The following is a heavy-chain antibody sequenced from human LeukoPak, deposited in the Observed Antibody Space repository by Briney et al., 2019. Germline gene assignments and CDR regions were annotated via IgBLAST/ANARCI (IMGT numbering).Heavy chain of an antibody. J-gene: IGHJ4*02. CDR3: ARCRGSSKPPDY. V-gene: IGHV1-69*02. D-gene: IGHD1-26*01. CDR2: IIPILGIA. Sequence: EASVNVSCRASGGTFSSYTISWVRQAPGQGLEWMGRIIPILGIANYAQKFQGRVTITADKSTSTAYMELSSLRSEDTAVYYCARCRGSSKPPDYWGQGTLVTVSS. CDR1: GGTFSSYT.